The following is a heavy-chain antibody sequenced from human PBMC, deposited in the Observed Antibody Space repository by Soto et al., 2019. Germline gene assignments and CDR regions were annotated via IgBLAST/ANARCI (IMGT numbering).Heavy chain of an antibody. V-gene: IGHV1-2*02. D-gene: IGHD6-25*01. Sequence: ASVKVSCKASGYTFTAFYMHWVRQAPGQGLEWMGWVNPNTGLTKYAQRFRDRVTMIRDTSINTAYMELSGLTSDDTAVYYCTTLRLDPWGQGTLVTV. CDR3: TTLRLDP. CDR2: VNPNTGLT. J-gene: IGHJ5*02. CDR1: GYTFTAFY.